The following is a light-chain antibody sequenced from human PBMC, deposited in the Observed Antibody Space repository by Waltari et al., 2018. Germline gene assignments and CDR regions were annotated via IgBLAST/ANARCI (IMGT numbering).Light chain of an antibody. J-gene: IGKJ1*01. CDR1: QSVSRS. Sequence: EIVLTPSPGTLSLSPGERATLSCRASQSVSRSLAWYQQKPGQAPRLLIYGASNRATGIPDRFSGSGSGTDFSLTISRLEPEDFAVYYCQHYVSLPATFGQGTKVEIK. CDR2: GAS. CDR3: QHYVSLPAT. V-gene: IGKV3-20*01.